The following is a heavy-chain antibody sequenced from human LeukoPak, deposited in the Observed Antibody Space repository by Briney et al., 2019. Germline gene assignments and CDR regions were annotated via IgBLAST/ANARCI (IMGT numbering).Heavy chain of an antibody. CDR1: GGSISSYY. D-gene: IGHD3-10*01. CDR3: ARESAGEYYGSGSYFDY. Sequence: PSETLSLTCTVSGGSISSYYWSWIRQPPGKGLEWTGYIYYSGSTNYNPSLKSRVTISVDTSKNQFSLKLSSVTAADTAVYYCARESAGEYYGSGSYFDYWGQGTLVTVSS. V-gene: IGHV4-59*01. CDR2: IYYSGST. J-gene: IGHJ4*02.